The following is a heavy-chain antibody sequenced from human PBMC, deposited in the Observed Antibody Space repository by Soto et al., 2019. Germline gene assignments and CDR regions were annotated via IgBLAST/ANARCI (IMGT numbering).Heavy chain of an antibody. J-gene: IGHJ3*02. Sequence: GGSLRLSCAASGFTFSSYSMKWVRQAPGKGLEWVGRTRDKANSYTTEYAASVRHRFTISRDDSKNSLYLQMNSLKTEDTAVYYCVRVMCANGACSFGAYDIWGQGTMVTVSS. D-gene: IGHD2-8*01. CDR2: TRDKANSYTT. CDR3: VRVMCANGACSFGAYDI. V-gene: IGHV3-72*01. CDR1: GFTFSSYS.